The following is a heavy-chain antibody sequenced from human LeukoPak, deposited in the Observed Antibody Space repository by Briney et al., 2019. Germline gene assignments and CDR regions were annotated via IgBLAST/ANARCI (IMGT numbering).Heavy chain of an antibody. D-gene: IGHD3-22*01. CDR2: ISGSGGST. V-gene: IGHV3-23*01. CDR1: GFTFSSYA. J-gene: IGHJ3*02. CDR3: AKGRDYYDSSGYYVRGAFDI. Sequence: PGGSLRLSCAASGFTFSSYAMSWVRQAPGKGLELVSAISGSGGSTYYADSVKGRFTISRDNSKNTLYLQMNSLRAEDTAVYYCAKGRDYYDSSGYYVRGAFDIWGQGTMVTVSS.